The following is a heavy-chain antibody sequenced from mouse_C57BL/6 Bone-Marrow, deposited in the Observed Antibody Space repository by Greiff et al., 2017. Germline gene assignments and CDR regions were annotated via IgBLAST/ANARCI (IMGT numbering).Heavy chain of an antibody. CDR2: ISSGGSYT. CDR3: ARHRDYGSSSPYYAMDY. D-gene: IGHD1-1*01. V-gene: IGHV5-6*02. Sequence: EVKVEESGGDLVKPGGSLKLSCAASGFTFSSYGMSWVRQTPDKRLEWVATISSGGSYTYYPDSVKGRFTISRDNAKNTLYLQMSSLKSEDTAMYYCARHRDYGSSSPYYAMDYWGQGTSVTVSS. J-gene: IGHJ4*01. CDR1: GFTFSSYG.